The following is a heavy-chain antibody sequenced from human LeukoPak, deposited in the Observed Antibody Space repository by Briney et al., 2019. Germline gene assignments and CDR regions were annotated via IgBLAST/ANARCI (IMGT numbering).Heavy chain of an antibody. CDR1: GFTFSSYG. CDR2: ISGSGGNT. D-gene: IGHD3-22*01. CDR3: AKTNGYYDY. J-gene: IGHJ4*02. Sequence: GGSLRLSCAASGFTFSSYGMSWVRQAPGKGLEWVSSISGSGGNTYYADSVKGRFTISRDNSKSTVYLQMTSLRAEDTAVYHCAKTNGYYDYWGQGTLVTVSS. V-gene: IGHV3-23*01.